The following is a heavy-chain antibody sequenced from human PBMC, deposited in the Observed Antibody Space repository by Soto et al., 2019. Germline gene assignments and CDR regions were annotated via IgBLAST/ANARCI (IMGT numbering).Heavy chain of an antibody. D-gene: IGHD2-21*02. J-gene: IGHJ5*02. V-gene: IGHV4-38-2*01. CDR2: ISHSGTT. Sequence: SETLSLTCAVSGYSISSGYYWGWIRQPPGRGLEWIGSISHSGTTYYNPSLRSRVTISIDTSNNQFSLKLSSATAADTAVYYCARASGGNSGWGHWSDPWGQGTLVTV. CDR3: ARASGGNSGWGHWSDP. CDR1: GYSISSGYY.